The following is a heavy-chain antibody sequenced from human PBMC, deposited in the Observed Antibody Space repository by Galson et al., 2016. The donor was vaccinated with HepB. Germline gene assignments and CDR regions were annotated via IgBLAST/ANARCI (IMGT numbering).Heavy chain of an antibody. J-gene: IGHJ3*02. CDR3: ASWKGRRDDAVDM. CDR1: GYSFTRYW. Sequence: QSGAEVKKPGESLKISCKGSGYSFTRYWIGWVRQMPGKGLEWMGILYPGDSDTRYSPSFQGQVTISVDKSISTAYLQWSSLKASDTAMYYCASWKGRRDDAVDMWGQGTMVIVSS. CDR2: LYPGDSDT. D-gene: IGHD1-1*01. V-gene: IGHV5-51*01.